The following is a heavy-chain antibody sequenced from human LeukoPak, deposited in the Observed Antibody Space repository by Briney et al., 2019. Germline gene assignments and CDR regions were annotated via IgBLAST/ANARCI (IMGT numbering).Heavy chain of an antibody. D-gene: IGHD2-21*01. CDR2: ISGSGGST. CDR3: ATSPVISRD. J-gene: IGHJ4*02. V-gene: IGHV3-23*01. CDR1: GFTFSSYA. Sequence: GGSLRLSCAASGFTFSSYATSWVRQAPGKGLEWVSAISGSGGSTYYADSVKGRFTISRDNSKNTLYLQMNALRVKDTAVYYCATSPVISRDWGQGTLVTVSS.